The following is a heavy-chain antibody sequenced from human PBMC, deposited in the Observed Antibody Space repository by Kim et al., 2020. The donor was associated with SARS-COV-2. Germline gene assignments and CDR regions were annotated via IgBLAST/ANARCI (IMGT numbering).Heavy chain of an antibody. V-gene: IGHV3-15*01. Sequence: GGSLRLSCAASGFTFSNAWMSWVRQAPGKGLEWVGRIKSKTDGGTTDYAAPVKGRFTISRDDSKNTLYLQMNSLKTEDTAVYYCTTDDSVNWNGGGAGSRNFDYWGQGTLVTVSS. CDR1: GFTFSNAW. J-gene: IGHJ4*02. CDR2: IKSKTDGGTT. D-gene: IGHD1-20*01. CDR3: TTDDSVNWNGGGAGSRNFDY.